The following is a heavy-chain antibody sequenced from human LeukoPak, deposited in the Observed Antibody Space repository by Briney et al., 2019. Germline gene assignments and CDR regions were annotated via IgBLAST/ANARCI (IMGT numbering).Heavy chain of an antibody. J-gene: IGHJ5*02. CDR1: GFTFSSYA. D-gene: IGHD1-26*01. CDR2: IYSGGTT. CDR3: AREELELRGWFDP. V-gene: IGHV3-66*01. Sequence: GGSLRLSCAASGFTFSSYAMSWVRQAPGKGLEWVSVIYSGGTTYYADSVKGRFIISRDTSKNTLYLQMNSLRVEDTAAYYCAREELELRGWFDPWGQGTLVTISS.